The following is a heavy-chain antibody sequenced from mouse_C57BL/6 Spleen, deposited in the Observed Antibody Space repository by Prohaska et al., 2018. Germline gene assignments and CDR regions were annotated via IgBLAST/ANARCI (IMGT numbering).Heavy chain of an antibody. Sequence: QAYLQQSGAELVRPGASVKMSCKASGYTFTSYNMHWVKQTPRQGLEWIGAIYPGNGDTSDNQKFKGKATLTVDKSSSTAYMQLSSLTSEDSAVYFCARYHGSSYGAMDYWGQGTSVTVSS. D-gene: IGHD1-1*01. CDR3: ARYHGSSYGAMDY. CDR2: IYPGNGDT. CDR1: GYTFTSYN. V-gene: IGHV1-12*01. J-gene: IGHJ4*01.